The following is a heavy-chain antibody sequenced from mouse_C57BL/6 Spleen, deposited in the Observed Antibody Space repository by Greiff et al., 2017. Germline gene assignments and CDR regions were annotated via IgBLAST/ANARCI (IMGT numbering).Heavy chain of an antibody. CDR1: GFTFSDYG. J-gene: IGHJ3*01. CDR3: ARGLYEGFAWCAY. D-gene: IGHD2-3*01. V-gene: IGHV5-17*01. Sequence: VHLVASGGGLVKPGGSLTLSCAASGFTFSDYGMHWVRQAPEQGLEWVAYISSGSSTIYYADTVKGRFTFSRENAKKTLFLQMTSRRSEDTAMYYGARGLYEGFAWCAYWDQGTLVTVSA. CDR2: ISSGSSTI.